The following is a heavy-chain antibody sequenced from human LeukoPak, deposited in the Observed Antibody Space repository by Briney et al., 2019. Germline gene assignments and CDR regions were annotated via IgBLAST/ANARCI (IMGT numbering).Heavy chain of an antibody. V-gene: IGHV3-30*03. CDR3: AREGYYAFDI. Sequence: GGSPRLSCAASGFTFSNYGMQWVRQAPGQGLEWVALISYDGSKEYYGDSIKGRFTISRDSSQNTLYLQMNSLRAEDTAVYYCAREGYYAFDIWGQGSIVTVSS. CDR1: GFTFSNYG. D-gene: IGHD3-22*01. CDR2: ISYDGSKE. J-gene: IGHJ3*02.